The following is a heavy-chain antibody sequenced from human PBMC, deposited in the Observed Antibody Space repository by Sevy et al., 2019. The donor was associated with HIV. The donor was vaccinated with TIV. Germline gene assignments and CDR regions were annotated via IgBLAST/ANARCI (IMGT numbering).Heavy chain of an antibody. Sequence: SETLSLTCTVSGGSISSSSYYWGWIRQPPGKGLEWIGSIYYSGSTYYNPSLKSPVTISVDTSKNQFSLKLSSVTAAETAVYYCARQKITMVRGVILNWFDPWGQGTLVTVSS. J-gene: IGHJ5*02. D-gene: IGHD3-10*01. CDR2: IYYSGST. CDR1: GGSISSSSYY. CDR3: ARQKITMVRGVILNWFDP. V-gene: IGHV4-39*01.